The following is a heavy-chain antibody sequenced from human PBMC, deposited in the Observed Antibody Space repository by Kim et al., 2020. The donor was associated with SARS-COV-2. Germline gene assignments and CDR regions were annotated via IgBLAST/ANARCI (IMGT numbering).Heavy chain of an antibody. CDR3: SSATTGHCYYMDV. J-gene: IGHJ6*03. V-gene: IGHV4-59*08. Sequence: SETLSLTCTVSGGSISSCYRCWIWKRQRSGLGLVWYVYNIWSASSTYNPSLLNRITAFSVNTSNNHFSLLPTSITAADTAVYYCSSATTGHCYYMDV. D-gene: IGHD4-17*01. CDR1: GGSISSCY. CDR2: VYNIWSASS.